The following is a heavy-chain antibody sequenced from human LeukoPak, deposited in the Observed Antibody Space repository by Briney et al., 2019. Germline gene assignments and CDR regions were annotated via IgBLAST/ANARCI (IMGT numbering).Heavy chain of an antibody. Sequence: SETLSLTCIVSGGSVSSGNYYWSWIRQPPGKRLEWIGSIYYSGTTYYNPSLKSRVTISVDTSKNQFSLKLSSVTAADTAVYYCARLGAYGEPPPIMIWGQGTLVTVSS. D-gene: IGHD4-17*01. CDR2: IYYSGTT. J-gene: IGHJ4*02. CDR3: ARLGAYGEPPPIMI. V-gene: IGHV4-39*01. CDR1: GGSVSSGNYY.